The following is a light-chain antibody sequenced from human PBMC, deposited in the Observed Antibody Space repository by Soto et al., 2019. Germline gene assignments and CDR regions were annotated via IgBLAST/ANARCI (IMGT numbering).Light chain of an antibody. J-gene: IGLJ1*01. CDR2: DVS. CDR1: STDVGNYNF. V-gene: IGLV2-14*03. CDR3: TSYTNRPSHV. Sequence: QSVLTQPASVSGSPGQSITISCTGTSTDVGNYNFVSWYQHHPGKAPKLMIYDVSNRPSGVSNRFSGSKSGNTASLTISGLQAEDEDAYFCTSYTNRPSHVFGPRTKLTVL.